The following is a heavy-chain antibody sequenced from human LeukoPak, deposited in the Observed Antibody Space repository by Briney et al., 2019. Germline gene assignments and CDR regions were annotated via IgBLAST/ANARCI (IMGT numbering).Heavy chain of an antibody. Sequence: SETLSLTCAVYGGSFSGYYWSWIRQPPGKGLEWIGEINHSGSTNYNPSLKSRVTISVDTSKNQFSLKLSSVTAADTAVYYCARGPSRGHYDSRGYEGVDFDYWGQGTLVTVSS. D-gene: IGHD3-22*01. V-gene: IGHV4-34*01. J-gene: IGHJ4*02. CDR1: GGSFSGYY. CDR3: ARGPSRGHYDSRGYEGVDFDY. CDR2: INHSGST.